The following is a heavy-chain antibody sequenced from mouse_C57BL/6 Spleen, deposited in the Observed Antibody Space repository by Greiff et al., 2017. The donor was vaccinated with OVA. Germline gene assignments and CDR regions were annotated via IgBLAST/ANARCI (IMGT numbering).Heavy chain of an antibody. V-gene: IGHV1-4*01. Sequence: VQLQQSGAELARPGASVKMSCKASGYTFTSYTMHWVKQRPGQGLEWIGYINPSSGYTKYNQKFKDKATLTADKSSSTAYMQLSSLTSEDSAVYYCARRGEYDYGFDYWGQGTTLTVSS. CDR2: INPSSGYT. CDR1: GYTFTSYT. CDR3: ARRGEYDYGFDY. D-gene: IGHD2-4*01. J-gene: IGHJ2*01.